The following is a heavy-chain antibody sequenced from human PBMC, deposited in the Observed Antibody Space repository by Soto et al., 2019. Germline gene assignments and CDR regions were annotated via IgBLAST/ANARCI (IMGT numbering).Heavy chain of an antibody. J-gene: IGHJ4*02. CDR2: IYYSGSI. Sequence: QVQLQESGPGLVKPSETLSLTCTVSGDSICSLYWSWIRQPPGKGLEWIGYIYYSGSINYNPSLKSRVTTSVDPSTNQFSLRLSSVIAADTAVYYCAKSLWDTSGWKTDYWGQGTLVTVSS. V-gene: IGHV4-59*01. CDR3: AKSLWDTSGWKTDY. CDR1: GDSICSLY. D-gene: IGHD6-19*01.